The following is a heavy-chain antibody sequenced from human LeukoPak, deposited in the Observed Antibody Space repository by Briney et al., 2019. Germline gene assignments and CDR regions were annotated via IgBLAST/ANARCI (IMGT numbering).Heavy chain of an antibody. D-gene: IGHD1-26*01. J-gene: IGHJ5*02. V-gene: IGHV3-33*08. CDR1: GFTFSSYA. CDR3: ARGFGGATSNWFDP. Sequence: PGGSLRLSCAASGFTFSSYAMSWVRQAPGKGLEWVAVIWYDGSNKYYADSVKGRFTISRDNSKNTLYLQMNSLRAEDTAVYYCARGFGGATSNWFDPWGQGTLVTVSS. CDR2: IWYDGSNK.